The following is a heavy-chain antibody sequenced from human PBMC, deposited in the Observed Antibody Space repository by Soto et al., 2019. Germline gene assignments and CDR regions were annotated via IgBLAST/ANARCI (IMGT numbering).Heavy chain of an antibody. CDR3: ARDRGGAPRYYGIDV. CDR2: IYYSGST. D-gene: IGHD3-10*01. Sequence: PSETLSLTCTVSGGSVSSGSYYWSWIRQPPGKGLEWIGYIYYSGSTNYNPSLKSRVTISVDTSKNQFSLKLSSVAAADTAVYYCARDRGGAPRYYGIDVSRQGTTVTVSS. V-gene: IGHV4-61*01. J-gene: IGHJ6*02. CDR1: GGSVSSGSYY.